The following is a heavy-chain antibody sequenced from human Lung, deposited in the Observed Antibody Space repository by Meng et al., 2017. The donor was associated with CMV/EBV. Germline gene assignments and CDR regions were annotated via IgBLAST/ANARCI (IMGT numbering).Heavy chain of an antibody. V-gene: IGHV1-69*05. J-gene: IGHJ6*02. CDR2: IIPIFGTA. CDR1: GGTXSSYA. D-gene: IGHD6-6*01. CDR3: ARDRASIAAPGDYYYGMDV. Sequence: SXXVSXKASGGTXSSYAISWVRQAPGQGLEWMGGIIPIFGTANYAQKFQGRVTITTDESTSTAYMELSSLRSEDTAVYYCARDRASIAAPGDYYYGMDVXGQGXTVTVSS.